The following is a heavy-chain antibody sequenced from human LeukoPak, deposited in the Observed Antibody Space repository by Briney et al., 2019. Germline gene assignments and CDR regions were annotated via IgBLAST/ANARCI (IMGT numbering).Heavy chain of an antibody. CDR1: GFTFSSYG. D-gene: IGHD6-13*01. CDR2: ISGSGATT. Sequence: PGGSLRLSCAASGFTFSSYGMSWVRQAPGKGLEWVSAISGSGATTHYVESVKGRFTISRDNSKNILYLQMTSLRVEDTAVYYCAKDMRSSWYTYFFDFWGQGALVTVSS. CDR3: AKDMRSSWYTYFFDF. V-gene: IGHV3-23*01. J-gene: IGHJ4*02.